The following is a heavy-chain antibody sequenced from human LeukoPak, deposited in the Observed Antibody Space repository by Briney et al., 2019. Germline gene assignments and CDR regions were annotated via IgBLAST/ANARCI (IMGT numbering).Heavy chain of an antibody. CDR3: ARGDRGVTLVWYFDL. V-gene: IGHV4-59*01. Sequence: PSETLSLTCTVSGGSISSYYWSWIRQPPGKGLEWIGYIYYSGSTNYNPSLKSRVTISVDTSKNQFSLKLSSVTAADTAVYYCARGDRGVTLVWYFDLWGRGTLVTVSP. D-gene: IGHD3-10*01. J-gene: IGHJ2*01. CDR2: IYYSGST. CDR1: GGSISSYY.